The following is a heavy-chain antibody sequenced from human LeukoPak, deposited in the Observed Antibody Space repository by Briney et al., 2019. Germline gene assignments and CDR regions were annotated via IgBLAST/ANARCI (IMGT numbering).Heavy chain of an antibody. V-gene: IGHV4-39*07. Sequence: SETLSLTCTVSGGSISSSSYYWGWIRQPPGKGLEWIGSIYYGGSTYYNPSLKSRVTISVDKSKNQFSLKLSSVTAADTAVYYCAREGDSSSWYENAAFDIWGQGTMVTVSS. CDR2: IYYGGST. J-gene: IGHJ3*02. D-gene: IGHD6-13*01. CDR1: GGSISSSSYY. CDR3: AREGDSSSWYENAAFDI.